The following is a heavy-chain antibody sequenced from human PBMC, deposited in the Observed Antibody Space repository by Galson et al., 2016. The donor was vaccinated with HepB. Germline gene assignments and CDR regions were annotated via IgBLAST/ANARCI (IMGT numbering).Heavy chain of an antibody. CDR1: GFTFRSCG. J-gene: IGHJ4*02. V-gene: IGHV3-30*03. Sequence: SLRLSCAASGFTFRSCGLQWVRQAPGKGPEWLAIITYHGRNQFYADSVKGRFTISRDDSRNAVYLQMDSLREEDTAVYYCGKWDWNDPADWGQGTLVSVSS. CDR3: GKWDWNDPAD. D-gene: IGHD1-1*01. CDR2: ITYHGRNQ.